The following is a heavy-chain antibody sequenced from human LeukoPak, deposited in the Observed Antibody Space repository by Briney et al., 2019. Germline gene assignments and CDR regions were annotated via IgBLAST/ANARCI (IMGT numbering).Heavy chain of an antibody. V-gene: IGHV4-34*01. CDR1: GGSFSGYY. Sequence: SETLSLTCAVYGGSFSGYYWSWIRQPPGKGLEWIGEINHGGSTNYDPSLKSRVTISVDTSKNQFSLKLSSVTAADAAVYYCARGRRYCSAGSCYSYYYYGMDDWGQGTTVTVSS. CDR2: INHGGST. D-gene: IGHD2-15*01. J-gene: IGHJ6*02. CDR3: ARGRRYCSAGSCYSYYYYGMDD.